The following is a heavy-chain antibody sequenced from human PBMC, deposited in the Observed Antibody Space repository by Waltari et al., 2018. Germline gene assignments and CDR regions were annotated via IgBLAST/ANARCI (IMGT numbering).Heavy chain of an antibody. V-gene: IGHV4-34*02. CDR1: GGSFSGYF. CDR3: VREGRAAAGTDY. J-gene: IGHJ4*02. Sequence: QVHLQQWGAGLLKPSETLSLTCAVSGGSFSGYFWSWFRQPPGKGLEWLGEINHSGYTNYNPSLKSRVTISVDTSKNQFSLKLSSVTAADTAVYYCVREGRAAAGTDYWSQGTLVTVSS. D-gene: IGHD6-13*01. CDR2: INHSGYT.